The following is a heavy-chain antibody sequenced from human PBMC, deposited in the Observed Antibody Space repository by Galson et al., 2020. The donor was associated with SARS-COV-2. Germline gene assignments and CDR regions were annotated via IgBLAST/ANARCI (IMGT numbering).Heavy chain of an antibody. CDR1: GFTFSSYS. CDR3: ARVDCSSTSCYVDY. Sequence: GGSLRLSCAASGFTFSSYSMNWVRQAPGKGLEWVSSISSSSSYIYYADSVKGRFTISRDNAKNSLYLQMNSLRAEDTAVYYCARVDCSSTSCYVDYWGQGTLVTVSS. J-gene: IGHJ4*02. D-gene: IGHD2-2*01. CDR2: ISSSSSYI. V-gene: IGHV3-21*01.